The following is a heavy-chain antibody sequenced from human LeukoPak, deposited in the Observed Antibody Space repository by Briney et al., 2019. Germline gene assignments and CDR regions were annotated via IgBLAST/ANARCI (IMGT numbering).Heavy chain of an antibody. CDR1: GFTLSSYG. CDR2: ISGSGGST. V-gene: IGHV3-23*01. Sequence: PGRSLRLSCAASGFTLSSYGMHWVRQAPGKGLEWVSAISGSGGSTYYADSVKGRFTISRDNSKNTLYLQMNSLRAEDTAVYYCAKVGIAAGSGGPYYFDYWGQGTLVTVSS. CDR3: AKVGIAAGSGGPYYFDY. D-gene: IGHD6-13*01. J-gene: IGHJ4*02.